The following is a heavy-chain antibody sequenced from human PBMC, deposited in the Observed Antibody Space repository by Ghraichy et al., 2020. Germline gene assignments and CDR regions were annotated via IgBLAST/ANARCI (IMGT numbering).Heavy chain of an antibody. Sequence: GGSLRLSCAASGFTFSSYSMNWVRQAPGKGLEWVSSISSSSSYIYYADSVKGRFTISRDNAKNSLYLQMNSLRAEDTAVYYCARDITGGRADYWGQGTLVTVSS. J-gene: IGHJ4*02. CDR3: ARDITGGRADY. CDR1: GFTFSSYS. D-gene: IGHD2-15*01. CDR2: ISSSSSYI. V-gene: IGHV3-21*01.